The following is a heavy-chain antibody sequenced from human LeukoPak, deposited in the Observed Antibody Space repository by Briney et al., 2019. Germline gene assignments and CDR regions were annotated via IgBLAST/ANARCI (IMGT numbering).Heavy chain of an antibody. CDR3: ARENPTSGGYQGD. CDR2: IYTSGST. Sequence: SETLSLTCTVSGGSISSHYWSWIRQSAGKGMEWIGRIYTSGSTNYNPSLKSQVTISVDKSKNQFSLKLSSVTAADTAVYYCARENPTSGGYQGDWGQGTLVTVSS. V-gene: IGHV4-4*07. J-gene: IGHJ4*02. CDR1: GGSISSHY. D-gene: IGHD1-26*01.